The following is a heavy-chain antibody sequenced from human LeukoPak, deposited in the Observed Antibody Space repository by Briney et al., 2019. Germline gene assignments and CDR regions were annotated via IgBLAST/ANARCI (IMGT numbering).Heavy chain of an antibody. J-gene: IGHJ3*02. CDR3: ARGGNAFDI. CDR2: IYYSGIT. D-gene: IGHD1-26*01. CDR1: SGSISSYY. Sequence: PSETLSLTCTVSSGSISSYYWAWIRQPPGKGLEWIGYIYYSGITNYNPSLKSRLTISVDTSKNQFSLKLSSVTAADTAVYYCARGGNAFDIWGQGTMVTVSS. V-gene: IGHV4-59*12.